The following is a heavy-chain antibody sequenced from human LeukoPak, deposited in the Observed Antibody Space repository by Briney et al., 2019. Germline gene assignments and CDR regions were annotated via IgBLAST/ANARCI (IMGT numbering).Heavy chain of an antibody. V-gene: IGHV1-69*04. CDR1: GGTFSSYA. CDR3: ARDDSVAEAFDY. Sequence: GASVKVSCTASGGTFSSYAISWVRQAPGQGLEWTGRIIPILGIANYAQKFQGRVTITADKSTSTAYMELSSLRSEDTAVYYCARDDSVAEAFDYWGQGTLVTVSS. J-gene: IGHJ4*02. D-gene: IGHD6-19*01. CDR2: IIPILGIA.